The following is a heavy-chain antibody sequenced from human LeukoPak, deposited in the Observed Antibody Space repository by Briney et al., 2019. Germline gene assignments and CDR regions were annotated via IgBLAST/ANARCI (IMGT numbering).Heavy chain of an antibody. Sequence: SQTLSLTCAISGDSVSSHSAAWSWVRQSPSRGLEWLGRTYYRSQWYNDYAVSVRGRITINPDTSKNQFSLQLSSVTPEDTAVYYCVRGPGWSVRVNHHGLDVWGQGTTVTVSS. CDR3: VRGPGWSVRVNHHGLDV. CDR1: GDSVSSHSAA. CDR2: TYYRSQWYN. V-gene: IGHV6-1*01. J-gene: IGHJ6*02. D-gene: IGHD6-19*01.